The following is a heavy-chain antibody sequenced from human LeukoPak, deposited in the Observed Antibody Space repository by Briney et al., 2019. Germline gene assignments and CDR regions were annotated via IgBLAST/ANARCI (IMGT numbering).Heavy chain of an antibody. J-gene: IGHJ4*02. V-gene: IGHV4-34*01. CDR2: IHYTGGT. D-gene: IGHD3-9*01. Sequence: SETLSLTCAVYGGSISGYYWSWIRQPPGKGLEWVGEIHYTGGTSYNPSLKSRATISIDTSKNQLSLKLSSVTAADTAVYYCARGDILSGYCFDFWGQGALVTVSS. CDR1: GGSISGYY. CDR3: ARGDILSGYCFDF.